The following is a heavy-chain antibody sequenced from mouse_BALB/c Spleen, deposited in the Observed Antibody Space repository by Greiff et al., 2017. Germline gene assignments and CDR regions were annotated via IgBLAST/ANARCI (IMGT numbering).Heavy chain of an antibody. J-gene: IGHJ4*01. CDR3: ARRAEGLYAMDY. D-gene: IGHD3-3*01. V-gene: IGHV8-12*01. CDR1: GFSLSTSGMG. Sequence: QVTLKVSGPGILQPSQTLSLTCSFSGFSLSTSGMGVSWIRQPSGKGLEWLAHIYWDDDKRYNPSLKSRLTISKDTSRNQVFLKITSVDTADTATYYCARRAEGLYAMDYWGQGTSVTVSS. CDR2: IYWDDDK.